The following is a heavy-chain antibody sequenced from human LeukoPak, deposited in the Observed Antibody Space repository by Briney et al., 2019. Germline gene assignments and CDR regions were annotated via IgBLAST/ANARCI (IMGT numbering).Heavy chain of an antibody. Sequence: SETLSLTCSVSGDSITSYYLSWIRQSPGKGLEWIGSINYSGSTNYNPSLKSRVTISVDTSKNQFSLKLSSVTAADTAVYYCARDRGSKRVAYCGGDCYIGYFDLWGRGTLVTVSS. CDR3: ARDRGSKRVAYCGGDCYIGYFDL. CDR2: INYSGST. CDR1: GDSITSYY. J-gene: IGHJ2*01. D-gene: IGHD2-21*02. V-gene: IGHV4-59*12.